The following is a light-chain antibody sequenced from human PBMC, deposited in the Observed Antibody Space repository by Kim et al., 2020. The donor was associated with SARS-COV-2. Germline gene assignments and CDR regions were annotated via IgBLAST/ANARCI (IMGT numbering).Light chain of an antibody. J-gene: IGKJ1*01. CDR2: SAS. CDR3: QSGWA. V-gene: IGKV1-39*01. CDR1: QSINTY. Sequence: SSLSASVGDRVTITCRASQSINTYLNWYQQKAGKAPKLVMYSASSLQSGVPSRFSGNGSGTDFTLSISGLQPEDVATYYCQSGWAFGQGTKVDIK.